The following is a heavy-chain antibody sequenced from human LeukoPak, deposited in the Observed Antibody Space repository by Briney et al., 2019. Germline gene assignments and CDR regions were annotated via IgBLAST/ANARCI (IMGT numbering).Heavy chain of an antibody. J-gene: IGHJ4*02. CDR3: ARKNWGSEFYYFDY. Sequence: GGSLRLSCAASGFTVSNNYMTWARQPPGKGLEWVSIIYSGGGTNYADSVKGRFTIPRDNSKNTLYLQMNSLRAEDTAVYYCARKNWGSEFYYFDYWGQGTLVTVSS. CDR2: IYSGGGT. D-gene: IGHD7-27*01. CDR1: GFTVSNNY. V-gene: IGHV3-53*01.